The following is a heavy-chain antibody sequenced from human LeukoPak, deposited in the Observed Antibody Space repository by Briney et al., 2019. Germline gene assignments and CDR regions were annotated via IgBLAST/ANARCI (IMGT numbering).Heavy chain of an antibody. D-gene: IGHD1-14*01. CDR1: GGSISSGGYY. CDR2: IYYSGST. J-gene: IGHJ5*02. V-gene: IGHV4-31*03. CDR3: ARTPRPASVAAGNNWFDP. Sequence: PSQTLSLTCTVSGGSISSGGYYWSWIRQHPGKGLEWIGYIYYSGSTYYNPSLKSRVTISLDRSSTQFSLKLSPVTAADTAVYYCARTPRPASVAAGNNWFDPWGQGTLVTVSS.